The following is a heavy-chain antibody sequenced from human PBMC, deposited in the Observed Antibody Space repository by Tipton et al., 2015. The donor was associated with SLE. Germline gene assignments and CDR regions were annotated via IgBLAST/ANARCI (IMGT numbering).Heavy chain of an antibody. J-gene: IGHJ6*03. Sequence: GLVKPSETLSLTCTVSGGSLSSYYWSWIRQPAGKGLEWIGRIYASGSTEYNPSLKSRVTISVDPSKNQFSLRLTSLTAADTAVYYCARGWGSYSSGWRYFYYYMDVWGKGTTVTVSS. D-gene: IGHD6-19*01. CDR1: GGSLSSYY. V-gene: IGHV4-4*07. CDR2: IYASGST. CDR3: ARGWGSYSSGWRYFYYYMDV.